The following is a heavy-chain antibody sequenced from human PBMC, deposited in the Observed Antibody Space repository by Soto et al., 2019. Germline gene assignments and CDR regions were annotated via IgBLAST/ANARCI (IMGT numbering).Heavy chain of an antibody. CDR1: GFSLTTTGVG. CDR2: IYWDDDK. D-gene: IGHD6-19*01. J-gene: IGHJ4*02. CDR3: APVGGLEQWVYRLDH. Sequence: QITLKESGPSLVKPTQTLTLTCTFSGFSLTTTGVGVVWIRQPPGKALEWLALIYWDDDKHYSPSLRSRLTLTKDTTKNQGVLTLTNVDPADTGPHFCAPVGGLEQWVYRLDHWGQGTMVTVSS. V-gene: IGHV2-5*02.